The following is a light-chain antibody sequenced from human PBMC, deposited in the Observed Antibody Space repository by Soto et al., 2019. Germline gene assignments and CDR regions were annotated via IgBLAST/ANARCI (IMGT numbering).Light chain of an antibody. Sequence: QSALTQPASVSGSPGQSITISCTGTSSDIGTYDYVSWYQQHPGKAPKLIIYEVTNRPSGLSNRFSGSKSGSTASLTISGLQAEDEADYYCSSYTSTSIPVVFGGGTQLTVL. V-gene: IGLV2-14*01. CDR3: SSYTSTSIPVV. J-gene: IGLJ3*02. CDR2: EVT. CDR1: SSDIGTYDY.